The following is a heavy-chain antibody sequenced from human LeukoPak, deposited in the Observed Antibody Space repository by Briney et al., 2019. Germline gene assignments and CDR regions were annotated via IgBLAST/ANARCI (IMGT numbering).Heavy chain of an antibody. CDR2: IGTSGNTI. CDR1: GFTFSGYI. V-gene: IGHV3-48*02. Sequence: GGSLRLSRAASGFTFSGYIMNWVRQAPGQGLEWISFIGTSGNTIYYADSVKGRFTVSRDNAKNSLYLQMNSLRDEDTAVYYCARDQWLDYWGPGTLVTVPS. J-gene: IGHJ4*02. CDR3: ARDQWLDY. D-gene: IGHD6-19*01.